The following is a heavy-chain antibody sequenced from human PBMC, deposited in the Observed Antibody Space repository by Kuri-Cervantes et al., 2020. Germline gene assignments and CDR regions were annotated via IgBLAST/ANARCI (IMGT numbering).Heavy chain of an antibody. CDR2: ISYDGSNK. CDR1: GFTFSSYG. D-gene: IGHD3-10*01. V-gene: IGHV3-30*03. Sequence: GESLKISFGASGFTFSSYGMHWVRQAPGKGLEWVAVISYDGSNKYYADPVKGRFTITRDNSKNTLYLQMNSLRAEDTAVYYCASMVRGVIIMEYYFDYWGQGTLVTVSS. CDR3: ASMVRGVIIMEYYFDY. J-gene: IGHJ4*02.